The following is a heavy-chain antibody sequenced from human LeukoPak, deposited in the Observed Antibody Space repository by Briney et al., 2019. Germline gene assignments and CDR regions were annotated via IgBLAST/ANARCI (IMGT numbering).Heavy chain of an antibody. V-gene: IGHV1-46*01. D-gene: IGHD2-2*02. CDR2: INPSCGST. CDR1: GYTFTSYY. CDR3: PRVHKNYCSSTSCYKLAIDY. J-gene: IGHJ4*02. Sequence: ASVKVSCKACGYTFTSYYMHWVRQAPGQGLDWMGIINPSCGSTSYAHKFHGRVTMPRHTPTSTHYMDRSGLRYEEPPVYSFPRVHKNYCSSTSCYKLAIDYWGQGTLVTVSS.